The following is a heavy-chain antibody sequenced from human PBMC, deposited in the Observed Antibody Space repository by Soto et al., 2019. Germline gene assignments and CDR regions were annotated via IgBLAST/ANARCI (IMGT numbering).Heavy chain of an antibody. V-gene: IGHV4-34*01. CDR2: INHSGST. Sequence: SETLSLTCAVYGGSFSGYYWSWIRQPPGKGLEWIGEINHSGSTNYNPSLKSRVTITRDTSASTAYMELSSLRSEDTAVYYCASCAYSSCFYFDYWGLGTLVTVSS. D-gene: IGHD3-22*01. CDR3: ASCAYSSCFYFDY. J-gene: IGHJ4*02. CDR1: GGSFSGYY.